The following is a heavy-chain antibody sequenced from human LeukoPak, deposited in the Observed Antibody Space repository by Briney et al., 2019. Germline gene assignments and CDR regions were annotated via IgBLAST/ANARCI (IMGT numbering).Heavy chain of an antibody. CDR1: GLSISSGSND. Sequence: SETLSLAGSVSGLSISSGSNDWGWIRQPPGKTLEWIRSIDSSGSTYYNSSLKSRVIILIDTSKNHFSRTLSSLTAADTAVYYCTRSYGYGLVGIWGQGTMVTVSS. V-gene: IGHV4-39*07. D-gene: IGHD5-18*01. CDR2: IDSSGST. CDR3: TRSYGYGLVGI. J-gene: IGHJ3*01.